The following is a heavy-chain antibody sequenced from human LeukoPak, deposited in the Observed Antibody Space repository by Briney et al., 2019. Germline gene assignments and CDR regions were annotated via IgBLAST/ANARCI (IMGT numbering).Heavy chain of an antibody. Sequence: GGSLRLSCAASGFTFSTYGMHWVRQAPGKGLEWVAVISYDGGDKYYADSVKGRFTISRDNSKNTLSLQMNCLRAEDTAVYYCVATVPAAATQYWDYWGQGTLVTVSS. CDR3: VATVPAAATQYWDY. D-gene: IGHD2-2*01. V-gene: IGHV3-30*03. CDR1: GFTFSTYG. J-gene: IGHJ4*02. CDR2: ISYDGGDK.